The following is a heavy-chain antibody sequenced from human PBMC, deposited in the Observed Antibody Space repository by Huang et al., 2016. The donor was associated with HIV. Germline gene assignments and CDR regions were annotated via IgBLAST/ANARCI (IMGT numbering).Heavy chain of an antibody. J-gene: IGHJ5*02. Sequence: EVQLVETGGGLIQPGGSLRLSCAASGFTVSSNYVSWVRQAPGKGLAGVSVFYSGVSTYYADSVKGRFTISRDNSKNTLYLQMNSLRAEDTAVYYCARGMVRGVTLNWFDPWGQGTLVTVSS. CDR2: FYSGVST. V-gene: IGHV3-53*02. CDR1: GFTVSSNY. CDR3: ARGMVRGVTLNWFDP. D-gene: IGHD3-10*01.